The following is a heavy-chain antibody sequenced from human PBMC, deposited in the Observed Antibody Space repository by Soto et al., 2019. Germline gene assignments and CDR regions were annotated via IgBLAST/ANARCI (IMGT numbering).Heavy chain of an antibody. V-gene: IGHV4-4*02. CDR3: AREKDSCTSTRCRPHIDY. D-gene: IGHD2-2*01. J-gene: IGHJ4*02. CDR1: GCYVIRLCW. CDR2: IYHTGSS. Sequence: PSETLSHTCGFAGCYVIRLCWLCWVRTPPGKGLEWIAEIYHTGSSRYNPSLKSRVSISVDRSRNQFSLELRSVTAADTAVYYCAREKDSCTSTRCRPHIDYWGQGTRVT.